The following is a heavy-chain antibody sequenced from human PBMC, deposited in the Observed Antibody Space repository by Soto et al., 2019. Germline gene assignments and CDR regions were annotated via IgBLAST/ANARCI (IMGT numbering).Heavy chain of an antibody. CDR3: ARDKDRLQLGGNYYYILDV. D-gene: IGHD5-12*01. Sequence: VQLEQSGPEVKKPGSSVKVSCKASGGTLSTSALSWVRHAPGQGLEWMGGIMPVFPTPDYAQKCQGRVTITADESTSTAYMELGGLTSDDTAVYYCARDKDRLQLGGNYYYILDVWGQGTAVTVSS. CDR1: GGTLSTSA. J-gene: IGHJ6*02. V-gene: IGHV1-69*12. CDR2: IMPVFPTP.